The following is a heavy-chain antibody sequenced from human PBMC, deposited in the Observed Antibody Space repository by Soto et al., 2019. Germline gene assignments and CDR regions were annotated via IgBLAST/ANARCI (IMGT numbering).Heavy chain of an antibody. CDR3: ARAPGRGIAVVPAYNRFDY. CDR1: GGSFSGYY. V-gene: IGHV4-34*01. Sequence: QVQLQQWGAGLLKPSETLSLTCAVYGGSFSGYYWSWIRQPPGKGLEWIGEINHSGSTNYNPSLKSRVIISVDTSKNHFSLKLSSVTAADTAVYYCARAPGRGIAVVPAYNRFDYWGQGTLVTVSS. D-gene: IGHD2-2*01. CDR2: INHSGST. J-gene: IGHJ4*02.